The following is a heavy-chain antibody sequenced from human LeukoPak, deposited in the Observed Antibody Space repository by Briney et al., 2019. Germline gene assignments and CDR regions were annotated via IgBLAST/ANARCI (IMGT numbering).Heavy chain of an antibody. CDR2: ISGRNSTI. V-gene: IGHV3-48*01. Sequence: PGGSLRLSCAAPAFTFSDYSMNWVRQAPGKGLEWISYISGRNSTIYYADSVRGRFTISRDNAKNSMYLQMNSLRAEDTAVYYCARDRLTSGSYFFDYWGQGTLVTVSS. CDR1: AFTFSDYS. D-gene: IGHD1-26*01. CDR3: ARDRLTSGSYFFDY. J-gene: IGHJ4*02.